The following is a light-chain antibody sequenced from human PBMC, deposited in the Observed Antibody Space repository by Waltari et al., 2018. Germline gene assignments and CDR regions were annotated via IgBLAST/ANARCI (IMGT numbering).Light chain of an antibody. V-gene: IGKV3-15*01. CDR2: GTS. CDR3: QQYDNWPTYT. Sequence: EIVMTQSPATMSVSPGERATLSCRASQSVSINLAWYQQKPGQAPRLLIHGTSTRATGIPDMFSGSGSGTDFTLTISSLQPEDFAVYYCQQYDNWPTYTFGQGTKLEIK. J-gene: IGKJ2*01. CDR1: QSVSIN.